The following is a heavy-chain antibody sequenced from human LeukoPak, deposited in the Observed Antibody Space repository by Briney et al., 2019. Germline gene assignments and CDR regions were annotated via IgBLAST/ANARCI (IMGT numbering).Heavy chain of an antibody. J-gene: IGHJ6*02. Sequence: PGGSLRLSCAASGFTFSSYGMHWVRQAPGKGLGWVGVKGWEGSNKYYADSVKGRFTISRDNSKNTLYLQMNSLRAEDTAVYYCARGYLRYGPPYYYYYYGMDVWGQGPTVTVSS. CDR1: GFTFSSYG. CDR3: ARGYLRYGPPYYYYYYGMDV. D-gene: IGHD5-18*01. V-gene: IGHV3-33*01. CDR2: KGWEGSNK.